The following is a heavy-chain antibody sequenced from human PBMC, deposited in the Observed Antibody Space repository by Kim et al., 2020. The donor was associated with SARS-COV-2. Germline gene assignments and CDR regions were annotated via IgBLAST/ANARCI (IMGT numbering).Heavy chain of an antibody. V-gene: IGHV6-1*01. Sequence: YAVSVKSRITINPDTSKNQFSLQLNSVTPEDTAVYYCARDSGSYSPDFDYWGQGTLVTVSS. CDR3: ARDSGSYSPDFDY. D-gene: IGHD1-26*01. J-gene: IGHJ4*02.